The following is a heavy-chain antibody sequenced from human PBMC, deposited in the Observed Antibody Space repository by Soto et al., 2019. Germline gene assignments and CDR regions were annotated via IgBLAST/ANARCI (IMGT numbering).Heavy chain of an antibody. D-gene: IGHD6-19*01. J-gene: IGHJ4*02. CDR3: ARGGRAVAGIDY. Sequence: PSETLSLTCAVYGGSFSGYYWSWIRQPPGKGLEWIGEINHSGSTNYNPSLKSRVTISVDTSKNQFSLKLSSVTAADTAVYYCARGGRAVAGIDYWGQGTLVTVSS. CDR2: INHSGST. CDR1: GGSFSGYY. V-gene: IGHV4-34*01.